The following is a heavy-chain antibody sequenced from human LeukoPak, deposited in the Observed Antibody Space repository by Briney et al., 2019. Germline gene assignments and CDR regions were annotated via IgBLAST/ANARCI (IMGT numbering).Heavy chain of an antibody. CDR1: GGSINIYY. D-gene: IGHD1-26*01. J-gene: IGHJ3*01. CDR3: ARQFLVGSTFHAFDL. CDR2: IYTSGST. V-gene: IGHV4-4*07. Sequence: SETLSLTCTVSGGSINIYYWSWIRQPAGKGLEWIGRIYTSGSTNYNPSLKTRVTMSVDTSKNQFSLKLTSVTAADMAVYFCARQFLVGSTFHAFDLWGQGTRVTVSS.